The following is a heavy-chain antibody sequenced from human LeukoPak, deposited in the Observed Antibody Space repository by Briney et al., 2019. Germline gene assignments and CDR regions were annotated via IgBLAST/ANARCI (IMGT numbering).Heavy chain of an antibody. CDR1: GFTFSSYW. CDR3: ARETPTVPDAFDF. CDR2: INQDGSEK. V-gene: IGHV3-7*01. D-gene: IGHD4-23*01. Sequence: PGGSLRLSCSASGFTFSSYWMSWVRQAPGKGLEWVANINQDGSEKYYVDSVKGRFTISRDNAKNSLYLQMNSLRVEDTAVYYCARETPTVPDAFDFWGQGTMVTVSS. J-gene: IGHJ3*01.